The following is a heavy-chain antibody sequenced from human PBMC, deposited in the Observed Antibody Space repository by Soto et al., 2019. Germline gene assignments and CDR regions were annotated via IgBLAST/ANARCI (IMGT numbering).Heavy chain of an antibody. CDR2: ISYDGSNK. D-gene: IGHD2-15*01. J-gene: IGHJ4*02. CDR3: ARGDSGGTLGYFDY. Sequence: QVQLVESGGGVVQPGRSLRLSCAASGFSFNSFAMHWVRQAPGKGLEWVAVISYDGSNKYYADSVKGRFTISRDNSKNTLALQMHSLRDDDTAVYYCARGDSGGTLGYFDYWGQGTLVTVSA. CDR1: GFSFNSFA. V-gene: IGHV3-30-3*01.